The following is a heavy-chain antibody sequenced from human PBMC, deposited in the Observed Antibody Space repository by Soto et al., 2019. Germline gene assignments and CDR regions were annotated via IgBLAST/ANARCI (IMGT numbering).Heavy chain of an antibody. Sequence: QVQLVESGGALVKPGGSLRLSCAASGFTFSDDYMSWIRQAPGKGLEWVSYIMRSSGSIYYADSVKGRFTISRDNAKNSVFLQMNSLGAEDTAVYYCVIRRNTFWADGVDVWGQGTTVTVSS. CDR1: GFTFSDDY. J-gene: IGHJ6*02. CDR2: IMRSSGSI. D-gene: IGHD7-27*01. V-gene: IGHV3-11*01. CDR3: VIRRNTFWADGVDV.